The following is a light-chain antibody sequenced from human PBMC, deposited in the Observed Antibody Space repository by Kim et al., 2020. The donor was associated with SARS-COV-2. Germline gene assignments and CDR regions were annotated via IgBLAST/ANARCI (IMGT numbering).Light chain of an antibody. CDR2: RNN. J-gene: IGLJ3*02. Sequence: GLTQPPSVSKGLRQTATLTCTGNSNNVGNQGAAWLQQHQGHPPKLLSYRNNNRPSGISERLSASRSGNTASLTITGLQPEDEADYYCSAWDSSLSAWVFGGGAQLTVL. CDR3: SAWDSSLSAWV. CDR1: SNNVGNQG. V-gene: IGLV10-54*01.